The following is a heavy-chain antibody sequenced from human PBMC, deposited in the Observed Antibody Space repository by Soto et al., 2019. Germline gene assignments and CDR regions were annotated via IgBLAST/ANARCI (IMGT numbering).Heavy chain of an antibody. CDR3: ARVNWNDVPFGFDY. D-gene: IGHD1-1*01. CDR2: INPTDGST. CDR1: GYTFTSYF. V-gene: IGHV1-46*01. J-gene: IGHJ4*02. Sequence: GASVKVSCKASGYTFTSYFMHWVRQAPGQGLEWMGRINPTDGSTIYAQKFQGRITMTRDTSTSTVYMELSSLRSEDTAVYYCARVNWNDVPFGFDYWGQGTVVTVPQ.